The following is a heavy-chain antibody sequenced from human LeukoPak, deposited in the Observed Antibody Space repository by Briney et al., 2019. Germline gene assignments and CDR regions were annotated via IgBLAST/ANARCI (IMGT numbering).Heavy chain of an antibody. CDR3: ARGFPTVTHFDY. D-gene: IGHD4-17*01. CDR2: IYYSGST. V-gene: IGHV4-59*01. Sequence: SETLSLTCTVSGGSISSYYWRWIRQPPGKGLEWIGYIYYSGSTNYNPSLKSRVTISVDTSKNQFSLKLSSVTAADTAVYYCARGFPTVTHFDYWGQGTLVTVSS. J-gene: IGHJ4*02. CDR1: GGSISSYY.